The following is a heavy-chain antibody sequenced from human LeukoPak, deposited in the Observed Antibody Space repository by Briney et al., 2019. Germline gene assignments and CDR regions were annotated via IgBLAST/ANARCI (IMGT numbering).Heavy chain of an antibody. V-gene: IGHV1-18*01. Sequence: ASVKVSCKASGYTFTNYGISWVRQAPGQGLEWMGWISAYNGNTNYAQKLQGRVTMTTDTSTSTAYMELRSLRSDDTAVYYCARDWGVVDIVVVPAAMDYYMDVWGKGTTVTVSS. CDR3: ARDWGVVDIVVVPAAMDYYMDV. CDR2: ISAYNGNT. D-gene: IGHD2-2*03. CDR1: GYTFTNYG. J-gene: IGHJ6*03.